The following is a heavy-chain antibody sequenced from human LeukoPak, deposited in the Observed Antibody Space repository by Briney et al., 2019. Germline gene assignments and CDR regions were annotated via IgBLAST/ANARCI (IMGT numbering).Heavy chain of an antibody. J-gene: IGHJ4*02. CDR1: GFTVSSNY. CDR3: VKDSPPRYSGSPPAY. D-gene: IGHD1-26*01. Sequence: PGGSLRLSCAACGFTVSSNYMSWVRQAPGKGLERVSVIYSGGSTYYADSVKGRFTISRDNAKNSLYLQMNSLRADDTAVYYCVKDSPPRYSGSPPAYWGQGTLVTVSS. CDR2: IYSGGST. V-gene: IGHV3-53*01.